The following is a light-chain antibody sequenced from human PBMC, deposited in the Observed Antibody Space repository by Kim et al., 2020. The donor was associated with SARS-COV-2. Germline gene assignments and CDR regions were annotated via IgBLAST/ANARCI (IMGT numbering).Light chain of an antibody. J-gene: IGKJ4*01. CDR1: QSISTW. Sequence: DIQMTQSPSSVSSSVGDRITITCRASQSISTWLVWYQKKSGKAPKLLIYGASSLQRGVPSRFSASESGTDFTLTISSLQPEEFAPQYSKHGNTLPLTFGGGTK. V-gene: IGKV1-12*01. CDR2: GAS. CDR3: KHGNTLPLT.